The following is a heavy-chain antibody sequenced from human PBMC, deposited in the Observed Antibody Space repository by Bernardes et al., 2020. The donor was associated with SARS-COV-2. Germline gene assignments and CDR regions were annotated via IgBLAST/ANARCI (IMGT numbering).Heavy chain of an antibody. D-gene: IGHD2-2*01. CDR3: AKDFRVVPAAAPFDY. CDR1: GFTFSSYA. V-gene: IGHV3-23*01. Sequence: GGSLRLSCAASGFTFSSYAMSWVRQAPGKGLEWVSAISGSGGSTYYADSVKGRFTISRDNSKNTLYLQMNSLRAEDTAVYYCAKDFRVVPAAAPFDYWGQGTLVTVSS. CDR2: ISGSGGST. J-gene: IGHJ4*02.